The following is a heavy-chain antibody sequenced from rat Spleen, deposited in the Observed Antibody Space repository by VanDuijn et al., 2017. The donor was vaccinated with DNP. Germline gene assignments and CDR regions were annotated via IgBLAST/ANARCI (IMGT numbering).Heavy chain of an antibody. D-gene: IGHD1-10*01. CDR3: ATLITTYAMDA. CDR2: ISPSGGST. CDR1: GFTFSDYN. J-gene: IGHJ4*01. V-gene: IGHV5-25*01. Sequence: EVQLVESGGGLVQPGRSLKVSCVASGFTFSDYNMVWVRQAPTKGLEWVASISPSGGSTYYRDSVKGRFTISRDNAKSTLYLQMDSLRSEDTATYYCATLITTYAMDAWGQGTSVTVSS.